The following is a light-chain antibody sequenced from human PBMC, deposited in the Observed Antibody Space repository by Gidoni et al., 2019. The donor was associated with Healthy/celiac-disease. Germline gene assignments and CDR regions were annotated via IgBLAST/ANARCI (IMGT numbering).Light chain of an antibody. CDR2: AAS. CDR3: QQSYSTPLT. V-gene: IGKV1-39*01. Sequence: DIQMTQSPSSLSASVGDRVTITCRASQSISSYLHWYQPKQGKAPKLLIYAASSLQSGVPSRFSGSGSGTDFTLTISSLQPEDFATYYCQQSYSTPLTFGPGTKVDIK. J-gene: IGKJ3*01. CDR1: QSISSY.